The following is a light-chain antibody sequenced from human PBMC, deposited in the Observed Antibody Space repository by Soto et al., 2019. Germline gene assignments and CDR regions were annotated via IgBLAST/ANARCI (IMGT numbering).Light chain of an antibody. J-gene: IGKJ1*01. V-gene: IGKV1-5*03. CDR1: QSISNW. CDR2: KAS. Sequence: DIQMTQSPPTLSASVGDRVTITCRASQSISNWLAWYQQKPGKAPKLLIYKASSLESGVPSRFSGSGSGTEFTLTISNLQPDDFATYYCQQYNTYWTFGQGTKVEIK. CDR3: QQYNTYWT.